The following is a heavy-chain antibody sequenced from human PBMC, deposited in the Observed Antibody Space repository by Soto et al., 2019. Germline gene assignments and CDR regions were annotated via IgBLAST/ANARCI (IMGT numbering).Heavy chain of an antibody. D-gene: IGHD3-9*01. J-gene: IGHJ1*01. CDR1: EFTFSSYA. V-gene: IGHV3-23*01. CDR3: AKAVHYDIVTGIEHFHH. CDR2: ISGTGRVT. Sequence: EVQLLESGGGLVQPGGSLKLSCAASEFTFSSYAMSWVRQAPGKGLEWVSGISGTGRVTNYAESVKGRFTISRDNPKSTLFLQMNSLRPEDTAVDYCAKAVHYDIVTGIEHFHHWGQGTLVTVSS.